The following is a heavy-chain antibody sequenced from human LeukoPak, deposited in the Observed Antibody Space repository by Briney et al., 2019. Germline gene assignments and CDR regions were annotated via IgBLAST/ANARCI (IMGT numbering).Heavy chain of an antibody. D-gene: IGHD5-18*01. J-gene: IGHJ4*02. V-gene: IGHV3-33*06. CDR1: GFTFSNYG. CDR3: AKDCDTAMEIDY. CDR2: IWYDGSNK. Sequence: GGSLRLSCAASGFTFSNYGMHWVRQAPGKGLEWVAVIWYDGSNKYYVDSVKGRFTISRDNSKNTLYLQMNSLRAEDTAMYYCAKDCDTAMEIDYWGQGTLVTVSS.